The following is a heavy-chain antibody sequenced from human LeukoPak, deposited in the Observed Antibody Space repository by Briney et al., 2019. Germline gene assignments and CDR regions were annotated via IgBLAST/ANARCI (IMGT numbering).Heavy chain of an antibody. CDR3: ARFRYSSSSSFDY. CDR1: GGSIRSSSYY. V-gene: IGHV4-39*07. Sequence: SETLSLTCSVSGGSIRSSSYYWGWIRQPPGKGLEWIGSINYSGSTYYNPSLKSRVTISVDTSKNQFSLKLSSVTAADTAVYYCARFRYSSSSSFDYWGQGTLVTVSS. J-gene: IGHJ4*02. CDR2: INYSGST. D-gene: IGHD6-6*01.